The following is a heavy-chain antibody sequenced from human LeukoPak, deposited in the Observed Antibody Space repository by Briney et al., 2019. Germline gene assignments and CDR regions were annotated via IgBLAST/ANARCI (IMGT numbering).Heavy chain of an antibody. J-gene: IGHJ2*01. CDR3: ARHVRTMIAGSGYFDL. CDR2: IYYSGST. CDR1: GGSISSSSYY. D-gene: IGHD3-22*01. V-gene: IGHV4-39*01. Sequence: SETLSLTCTVSGGSISSSSYYWGWIRQPPGKGLEWIGSIYYSGSTYYNPSLKSRVTISVDTSKNQFSPKLSSVTAADTAVYYCARHVRTMIAGSGYFDLWGRGTLVTVSS.